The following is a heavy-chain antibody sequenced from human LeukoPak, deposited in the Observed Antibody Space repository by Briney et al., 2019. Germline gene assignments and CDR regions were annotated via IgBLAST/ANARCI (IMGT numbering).Heavy chain of an antibody. CDR2: ISGSGGST. CDR3: AKERRDGYNFYDY. Sequence: GGSLRLSCAASGFTFSNYGMSWVRQAPGKGLEWVSAISGSGGSTYYADSVKGRFTISRDNSKNTLYLQMNSLRAEDTAVYYCAKERRDGYNFYDYWGQGTLVTVSS. CDR1: GFTFSNYG. V-gene: IGHV3-23*01. J-gene: IGHJ4*02. D-gene: IGHD5-24*01.